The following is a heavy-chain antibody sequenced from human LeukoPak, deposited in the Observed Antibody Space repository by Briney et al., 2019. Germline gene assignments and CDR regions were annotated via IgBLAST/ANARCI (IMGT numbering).Heavy chain of an antibody. D-gene: IGHD3-10*01. CDR2: IKQDGSEK. CDR1: GFTLSIYW. Sequence: GGSLRLSCAASGFTLSIYWMSWIRQAPGKGLEWVANIKQDGSEKHYVDSVKGRFTISRDNAKNSLFLQMNNLRAEDTAVYFCARDYYASGSHDYWGQGTLVTVSS. V-gene: IGHV3-7*01. CDR3: ARDYYASGSHDY. J-gene: IGHJ4*02.